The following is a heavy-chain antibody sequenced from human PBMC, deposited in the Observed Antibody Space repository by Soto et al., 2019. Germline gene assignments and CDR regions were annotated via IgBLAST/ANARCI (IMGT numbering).Heavy chain of an antibody. D-gene: IGHD6-19*01. CDR1: GFTFSSYA. CDR3: ASHGYGSGWWKFDP. J-gene: IGHJ5*02. Sequence: VGSLRLSCAASGFTFSSYAMSWVRQAPGKGLEWVSAISGSGGSTYYADSVKGRFTISRDNSKNTLYLQMNSLRAEDTAVYYCASHGYGSGWWKFDPWGQGTLVTVSS. V-gene: IGHV3-23*01. CDR2: ISGSGGST.